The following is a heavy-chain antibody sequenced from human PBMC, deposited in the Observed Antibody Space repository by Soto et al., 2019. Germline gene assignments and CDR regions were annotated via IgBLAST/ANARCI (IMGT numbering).Heavy chain of an antibody. D-gene: IGHD6-19*01. J-gene: IGHJ6*02. V-gene: IGHV4-61*08. CDR2: IYSSGSA. CDR3: ARGFSSVSMDA. CDR1: GDSVSSGVYY. Sequence: PSETLSLTCTVSGDSVSSGVYYWSWIRQPPGKGLEWIGYIYSSGSANYNPSLKSRVTISRDTSKNKISLKVASVTAADTAGYYCARGFSSVSMDAWGQGTTMTVYS.